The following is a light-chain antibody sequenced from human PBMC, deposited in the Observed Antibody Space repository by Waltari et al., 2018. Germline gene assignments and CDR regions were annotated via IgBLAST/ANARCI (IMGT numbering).Light chain of an antibody. J-gene: IGLJ3*02. CDR1: SSDIGRYDI. V-gene: IGLV2-23*02. Sequence: QSALTQPAAVSGSPGQSVTISCTGASSDIGRYDIVSWYQPHPGNAPKLVIADVSKRPSGVSYRFSGSKSGDTASLTISGLQFEDEADYYCCSYAGNYVWVFGGGTRLTVL. CDR3: CSYAGNYVWV. CDR2: DVS.